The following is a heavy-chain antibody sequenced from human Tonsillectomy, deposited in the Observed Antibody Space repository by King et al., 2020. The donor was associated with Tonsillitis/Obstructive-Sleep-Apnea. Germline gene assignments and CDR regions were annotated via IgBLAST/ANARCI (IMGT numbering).Heavy chain of an antibody. J-gene: IGHJ4*02. D-gene: IGHD6-6*01. V-gene: IGHV4-39*02. CDR2: IYYSGST. Sequence: QVQLQESGPGLVKPSETLALTCTVSGGSISTTTYYWGWIRQPPGKGLEWIGSIYYSGSTYYNPSLKSRVTISVDTSKNQFSLKLNSVTAADTAIYYCAREGEYSSTNYFDYWGQGTLITVSS. CDR1: GGSISTTTYY. CDR3: AREGEYSSTNYFDY.